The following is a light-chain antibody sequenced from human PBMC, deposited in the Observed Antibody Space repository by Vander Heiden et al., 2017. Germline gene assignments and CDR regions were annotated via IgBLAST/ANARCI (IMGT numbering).Light chain of an antibody. Sequence: DIQMTQSPANLSASVGDRVTITCRASQIISRWLAWYQQKPGKAPKLLIYDASNLQSGVPSRFSGSGSGTEFTLTISSLQPDDFANYYCQQYNSNSMFTFGQGTKLEI. CDR1: QIISRW. J-gene: IGKJ2*01. CDR3: QQYNSNSMFT. V-gene: IGKV1-5*01. CDR2: DAS.